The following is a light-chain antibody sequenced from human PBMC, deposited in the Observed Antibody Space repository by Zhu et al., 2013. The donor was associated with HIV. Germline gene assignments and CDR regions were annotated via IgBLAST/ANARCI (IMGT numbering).Light chain of an antibody. V-gene: IGKV3-20*01. Sequence: EIVLTQSPATLSLSPGERATLSCRASQRISSYLAWYQQKPGQAPRLLIYDASNRATGIPDRFSGSGSGTDFTLTISRLEPEDFAVYYCQQYGSSPRTFGQ. J-gene: IGKJ1*01. CDR3: QQYGSSPRT. CDR1: QRISSY. CDR2: DAS.